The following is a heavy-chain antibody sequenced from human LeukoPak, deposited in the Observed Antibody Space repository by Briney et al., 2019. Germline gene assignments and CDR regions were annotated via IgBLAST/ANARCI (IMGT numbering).Heavy chain of an antibody. CDR3: ARDSSGDYGEFDY. D-gene: IGHD4-17*01. CDR1: GFTFSSYS. CDR2: ISSSSRTI. J-gene: IGHJ4*02. Sequence: GGSLRLSCAASGFTFSSYSMNWVRQAPGKGLEWVSYISSSSRTIHYADSVKGRFTISRDNAKNSLYLQMNSLRAEDTAVYYCARDSSGDYGEFDYWGQGTLVTVSS. V-gene: IGHV3-48*01.